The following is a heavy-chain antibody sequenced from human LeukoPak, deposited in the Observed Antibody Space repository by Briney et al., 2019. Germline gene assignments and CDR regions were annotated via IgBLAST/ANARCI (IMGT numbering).Heavy chain of an antibody. J-gene: IGHJ4*02. CDR2: FDPGDGET. CDR3: ATESTYYDILTGYYGIID. D-gene: IGHD3-9*01. Sequence: ASVKVSCKVSGYTLTELSMHWVRQAPGKGLEWMGGFDPGDGETIYAQKFQGRVTMTEDTSTDTAYMELSSLRSEDTAVYYCATESTYYDILTGYYGIIDWGQGTLVTVSS. V-gene: IGHV1-24*01. CDR1: GYTLTELS.